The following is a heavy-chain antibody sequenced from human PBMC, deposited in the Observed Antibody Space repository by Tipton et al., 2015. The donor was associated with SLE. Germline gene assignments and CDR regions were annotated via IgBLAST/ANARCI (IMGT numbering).Heavy chain of an antibody. D-gene: IGHD2-2*01. Sequence: QSGAEVKKPGSSVKVSCKASGGTFSSYAISWVRQAPRQGLEWMGRIIPIFGTANYAQKFQGRVTITADESTSTAYMELSSLRSEDTAVYYCARDLPSVVVPAAPSYYYYYGMDVWGQGTTVTVSS. J-gene: IGHJ6*02. CDR1: GGTFSSYA. CDR2: IIPIFGTA. V-gene: IGHV1-69*13. CDR3: ARDLPSVVVPAAPSYYYYYGMDV.